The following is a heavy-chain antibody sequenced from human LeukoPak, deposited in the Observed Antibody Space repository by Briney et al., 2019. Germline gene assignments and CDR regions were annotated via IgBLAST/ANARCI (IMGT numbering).Heavy chain of an antibody. D-gene: IGHD6-19*01. CDR1: GYTLTELS. CDR2: FDPEDGET. V-gene: IGHV1-24*01. J-gene: IGHJ4*02. CDR3: ATDPGAVAGRGYYFDY. Sequence: GASVKVSCKVSGYTLTELSMHWVRQAPGKGLEWMGGFDPEDGETIYAQKFQGRVTMTEDTSTDTAYMELSSLRSEDTAVYYCATDPGAVAGRGYYFDYWGQGTLVTVSS.